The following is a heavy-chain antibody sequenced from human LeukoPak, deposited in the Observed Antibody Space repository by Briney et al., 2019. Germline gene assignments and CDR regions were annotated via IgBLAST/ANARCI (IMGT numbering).Heavy chain of an antibody. CDR3: ARSNSGRRHAFDI. J-gene: IGHJ3*02. CDR2: ISYDGSNK. CDR1: GFTFSSYA. V-gene: IGHV3-30-3*01. D-gene: IGHD1-26*01. Sequence: RSGRSLRLSCAASGFTFSSYAMHWVRQAPGKGLEWVAVISYDGSNKYYADSVKGRFTISRDNSKNTLYLQMNGLRAEDTAVYYCARSNSGRRHAFDIWGQGTMVTVSS.